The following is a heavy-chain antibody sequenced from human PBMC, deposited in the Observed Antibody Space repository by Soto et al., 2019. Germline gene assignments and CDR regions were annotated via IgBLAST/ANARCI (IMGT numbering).Heavy chain of an antibody. D-gene: IGHD3-3*01. V-gene: IGHV3-48*01. J-gene: IGHJ5*02. Sequence: EVQLVESGGGLAQPGGSLRLSCTASGFTFDSYSMDWVRQAPGEGLEWVSYINSGGTSMFYADSVKGRFTISRDNGRNLLYLHLNNLRAEDTAVYYCARDFATSFDPWGQGALVTVSS. CDR2: INSGGTSM. CDR1: GFTFDSYS. CDR3: ARDFATSFDP.